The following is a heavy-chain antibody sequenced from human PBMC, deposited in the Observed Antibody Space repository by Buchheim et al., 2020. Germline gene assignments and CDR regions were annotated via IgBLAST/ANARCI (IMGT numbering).Heavy chain of an antibody. CDR2: IHYSGNT. J-gene: IGHJ4*02. Sequence: QVQLQESGPGLVKPSQTLSLTCTVSGGSISSGGYYWSWIRQHPGKGLEWIGYIHYSGNTQYNPSLESRVTISVDTSKNHFSLNMRSATAADTAVYYCARSWAGELGYWGQGTL. CDR1: GGSISSGGYY. V-gene: IGHV4-31*03. CDR3: ARSWAGELGY. D-gene: IGHD2/OR15-2a*01.